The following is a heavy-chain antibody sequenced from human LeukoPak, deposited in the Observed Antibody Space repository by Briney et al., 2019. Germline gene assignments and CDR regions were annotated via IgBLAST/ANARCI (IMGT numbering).Heavy chain of an antibody. Sequence: GGSLRLSCAASGFTFSSYSMNWVRQAPGKGLEWVSSISSSSSYIYYADSVKGRFTISRDNAKNSLYLQMNSLRAEDTAVYYCARERYSSHYLDYWGQGTLVTVSS. CDR3: ARERYSSHYLDY. J-gene: IGHJ4*02. D-gene: IGHD2-15*01. V-gene: IGHV3-21*01. CDR2: ISSSSSYI. CDR1: GFTFSSYS.